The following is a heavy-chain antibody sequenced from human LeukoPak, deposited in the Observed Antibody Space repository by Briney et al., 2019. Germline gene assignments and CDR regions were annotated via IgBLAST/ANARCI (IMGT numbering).Heavy chain of an antibody. CDR1: GGTFNNSA. CDR3: ARDVHGDYGSGWFDP. Sequence: SVKVSCKTSGGTFNNSAISWVRQAPGQGLEWLGGIMPLFGTAGYAQKFQGRVTITMDESTRTVYLELTSLTSDDTAVYYCARDVHGDYGSGWFDPWGQGTLVSVSS. D-gene: IGHD4-17*01. V-gene: IGHV1-69*05. CDR2: IMPLFGTA. J-gene: IGHJ5*02.